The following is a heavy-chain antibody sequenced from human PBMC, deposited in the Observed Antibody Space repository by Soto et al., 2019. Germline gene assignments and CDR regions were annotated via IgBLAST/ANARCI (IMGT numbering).Heavy chain of an antibody. Sequence: PGGSLRLSCAASGFTFSSYAMSWVRQAPGKGLEWVSAISGSGGSTYYADSVKGRFTISRDNSKNTLYLQMNSLRAEDTAVYYCAKDRYSSIAARQSGYWGQGTLVTVSS. D-gene: IGHD6-6*01. J-gene: IGHJ4*02. CDR2: ISGSGGST. CDR3: AKDRYSSIAARQSGY. V-gene: IGHV3-23*01. CDR1: GFTFSSYA.